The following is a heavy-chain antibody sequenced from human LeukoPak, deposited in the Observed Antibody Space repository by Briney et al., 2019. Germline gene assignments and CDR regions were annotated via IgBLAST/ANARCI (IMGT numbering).Heavy chain of an antibody. V-gene: IGHV4-59*01. Sequence: SETLSLTCTVSGGSISGYYWSWIRQPPGKGLEWIGYIYYSGSTNYNPSLKSRVTISVDTSKNQFSLKLSSVTAADTGAVYYCARGGATGAFDIWGQGTMVTVSS. CDR2: IYYSGST. J-gene: IGHJ3*02. D-gene: IGHD1-26*01. CDR3: ARGGATGAFDI. CDR1: GGSISGYY.